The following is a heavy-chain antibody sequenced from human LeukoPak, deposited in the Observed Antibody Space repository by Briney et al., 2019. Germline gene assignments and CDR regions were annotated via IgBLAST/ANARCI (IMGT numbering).Heavy chain of an antibody. CDR3: ARDLLPGRYDSSGYYLPHY. Sequence: GRSLRLSCAASGFTFSSYAMHWVRQAPGKGLEWVAVISYDGSNKYYADSVKGRFTISRDNSKNTLYLQMNSLRAEDTAVYYCARDLLPGRYDSSGYYLPHYWGQGTLVTVPS. D-gene: IGHD3-22*01. CDR2: ISYDGSNK. CDR1: GFTFSSYA. J-gene: IGHJ4*02. V-gene: IGHV3-30-3*01.